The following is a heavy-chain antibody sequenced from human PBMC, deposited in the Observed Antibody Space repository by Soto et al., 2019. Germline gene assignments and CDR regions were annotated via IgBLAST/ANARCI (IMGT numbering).Heavy chain of an antibody. V-gene: IGHV5-51*01. CDR3: ARLPGYCSGGICYHPFDY. CDR1: GYSFTSYW. D-gene: IGHD2-15*01. CDR2: IYPGDSDT. J-gene: IGHJ4*02. Sequence: GESLKISCXGSGYSFTSYWIGWVRQMPGKGLEWMGIIYPGDSDTRYSPSFQGQVTISADKSISTAYLQWSSLKASDTAMYYCARLPGYCSGGICYHPFDYWGQGTLVTVSS.